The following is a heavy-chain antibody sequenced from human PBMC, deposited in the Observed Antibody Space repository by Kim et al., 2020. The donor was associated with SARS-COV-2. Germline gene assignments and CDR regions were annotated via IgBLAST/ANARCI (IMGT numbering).Heavy chain of an antibody. J-gene: IGHJ4*02. Sequence: TYADSVRGGFTISRDNAKNTMYLQMHSLRAEDTAVYYCTRGTTDAPGIDYWGQGTPVTVSS. CDR3: TRGTTDAPGIDY. D-gene: IGHD6-13*01. V-gene: IGHV3-74*03.